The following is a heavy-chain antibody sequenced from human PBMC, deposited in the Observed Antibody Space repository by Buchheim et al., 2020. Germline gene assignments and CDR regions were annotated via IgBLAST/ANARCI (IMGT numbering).Heavy chain of an antibody. CDR2: NSYIGTT. J-gene: IGHJ5*02. V-gene: IGHV4-31*03. CDR1: GGSISSGGYY. CDR3: ARDWVTTFGVRFDP. Sequence: QVQLQESGPGLVKPSQTLSLICTVSGGSISSGGYYWSWIRQHPGKGLEWIGYNSYIGTTYYTPSLKSRVTISVDPSKNTFSLKLSSVTAADTAVYYCARDWVTTFGVRFDPWGQGTL. D-gene: IGHD3-16*01.